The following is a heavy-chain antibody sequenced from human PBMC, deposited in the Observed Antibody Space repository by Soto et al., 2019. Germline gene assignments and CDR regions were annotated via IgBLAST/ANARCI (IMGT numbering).Heavy chain of an antibody. V-gene: IGHV3-23*01. D-gene: IGHD6-19*01. CDR3: AKVLVAVAGLFDY. CDR1: GFTFSSYA. CDR2: ISGSGGRT. J-gene: IGHJ4*02. Sequence: PGGSLRLSCAAPGFTFSSYAMSWVRQAPGKGLEWVSAISGSGGRTYYADSVKGRFTISRDNYKNKMYLQMNSLRAEDTAVYYCAKVLVAVAGLFDYWGQGNPVTVSS.